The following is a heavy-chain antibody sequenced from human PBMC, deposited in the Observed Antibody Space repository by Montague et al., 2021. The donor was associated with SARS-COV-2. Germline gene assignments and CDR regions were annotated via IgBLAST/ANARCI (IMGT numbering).Heavy chain of an antibody. J-gene: IGHJ3*02. CDR1: GGSISNYY. D-gene: IGHD3-22*01. CDR3: ARFPASYYYDSKAAPATPDAFDI. V-gene: IGHV4-59*08. CDR2: IYYSGST. Sequence: SETLSLTCTVSGGSISNYYWSWIRQPPGKGLEWIGYIYYSGSTNYNPSLKSRVTISVDTSKNQFSLKLSSVTAADTAVYYCARFPASYYYDSKAAPATPDAFDIWGQGTMVTVSS.